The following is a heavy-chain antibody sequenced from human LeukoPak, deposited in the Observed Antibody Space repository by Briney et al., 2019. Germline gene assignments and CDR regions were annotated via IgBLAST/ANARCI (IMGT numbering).Heavy chain of an antibody. CDR2: IYYGGST. CDR1: GGSVSSYY. Sequence: SETLSLTCTVSGGSVSSYYWSWIRQPPGKGLEWIGYIYYGGSTNYNPSLKSRVTISVDKSKNQFSLKLSSVTAADTAVYYCASKDYVNAFDIWGQGTMVTVSS. J-gene: IGHJ3*02. D-gene: IGHD4-17*01. V-gene: IGHV4-59*02. CDR3: ASKDYVNAFDI.